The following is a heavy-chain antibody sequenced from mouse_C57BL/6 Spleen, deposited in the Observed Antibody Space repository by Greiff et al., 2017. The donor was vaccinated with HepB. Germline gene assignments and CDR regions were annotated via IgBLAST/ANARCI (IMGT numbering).Heavy chain of an antibody. J-gene: IGHJ1*03. V-gene: IGHV1-52*01. CDR2: IDPSDSET. Sequence: VQLQQPGAELVRPGSSVKLSCKASGYTFTSYWMHWVKQRPIQGLEWIGNIDPSDSETHYNQKFKDKATLTVDKSSSTAYMQLSSLTSEDSAVYYCARKGDYSGYFDVWGTGTTVTVSS. CDR3: ARKGDYSGYFDV. D-gene: IGHD1-1*01. CDR1: GYTFTSYW.